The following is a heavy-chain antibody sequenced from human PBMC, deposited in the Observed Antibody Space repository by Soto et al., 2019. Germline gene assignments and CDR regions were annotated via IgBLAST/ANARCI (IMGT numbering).Heavy chain of an antibody. CDR3: ARAHYGDYLDFDY. CDR1: GYTFTGYY. V-gene: IGHV1-2*04. Sequence: ASVKVSCKASGYTFTGYYMHWVRQAPGQGLEWMGWINPNSGGTNYAQKFQGWVTMTRDTSISTAYMELSRLRSDDTAVYYCARAHYGDYLDFDYWGQGTLVTVSS. D-gene: IGHD4-17*01. CDR2: INPNSGGT. J-gene: IGHJ4*02.